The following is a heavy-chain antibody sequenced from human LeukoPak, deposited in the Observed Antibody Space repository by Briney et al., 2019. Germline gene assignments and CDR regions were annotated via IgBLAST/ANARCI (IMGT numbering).Heavy chain of an antibody. CDR2: IYYSGST. V-gene: IGHV4-31*03. Sequence: SETLSLTCTVSGGSISSGGYYWSWIHQHPGKGLEWIGYIYYSGSTYYNPSLKSRVTISVDTSKNQFSLKLSSVTAADTAVYYCASKGHSNNAFDIWGQGTMVTVSS. CDR1: GGSISSGGYY. D-gene: IGHD5-18*01. J-gene: IGHJ3*02. CDR3: ASKGHSNNAFDI.